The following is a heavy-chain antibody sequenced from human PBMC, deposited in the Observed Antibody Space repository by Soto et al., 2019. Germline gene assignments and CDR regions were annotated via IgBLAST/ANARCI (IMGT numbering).Heavy chain of an antibody. D-gene: IGHD2-15*01. J-gene: IGHJ4*02. Sequence: EVQLVESGGGLVQPGGSLRLSCAASGFTFSSYWMHWVRQAPGKGLVWVSRINSDGSSTSYADSVKGRFTISRDNAKNTLYLQMNSLGAEDTAVYYCVRTSLVVAAATREDYWGQGPLVTVSS. CDR3: VRTSLVVAAATREDY. V-gene: IGHV3-74*01. CDR2: INSDGSST. CDR1: GFTFSSYW.